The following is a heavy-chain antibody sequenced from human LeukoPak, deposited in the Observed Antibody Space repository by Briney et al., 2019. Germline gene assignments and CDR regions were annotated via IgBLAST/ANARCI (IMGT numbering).Heavy chain of an antibody. CDR3: AREYYDSSFPKSTQFDY. Sequence: ASVKVSCKASGYTFTSYGISWVRQAPGQGLEWMGWISAYNGNTNYAQKLQGRVTMTTDTSTSTAYMELRSLRSDDTAVYYCAREYYDSSFPKSTQFDYWGQGTLVTVSS. J-gene: IGHJ4*02. CDR1: GYTFTSYG. V-gene: IGHV1-18*01. CDR2: ISAYNGNT. D-gene: IGHD3-22*01.